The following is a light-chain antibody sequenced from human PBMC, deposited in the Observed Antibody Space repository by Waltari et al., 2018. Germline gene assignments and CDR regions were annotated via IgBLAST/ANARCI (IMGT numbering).Light chain of an antibody. Sequence: DIQMTQSPSSLSASVRDSVTITCRASQSIANYLNWYQQKSGKAPNLLIYGASSLQRGVPSRFSGSGSATDFTLTISSLQPEDFATYYCQQSYGTPYTFGQGTKLEIK. V-gene: IGKV1-39*01. CDR1: QSIANY. CDR3: QQSYGTPYT. CDR2: GAS. J-gene: IGKJ2*01.